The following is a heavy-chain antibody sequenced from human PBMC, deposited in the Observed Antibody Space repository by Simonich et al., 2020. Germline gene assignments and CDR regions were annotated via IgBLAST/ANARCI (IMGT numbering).Heavy chain of an antibody. J-gene: IGHJ5*02. V-gene: IGHV3-30*07. CDR3: ARDRNWGWFDP. CDR2: ISYEVRYK. CDR1: GVTFSRYA. D-gene: IGHD7-27*01. Sequence: QVQLVESGGGVVQPGRSLRLACAASGVTFSRYAIHWVRQAPGKCLVWVTCISYEVRYKYYADSVKGRFTISRDNSKNTLYLQMNSLRAEDTAVYYCARDRNWGWFDPWGQGTLVTVSS.